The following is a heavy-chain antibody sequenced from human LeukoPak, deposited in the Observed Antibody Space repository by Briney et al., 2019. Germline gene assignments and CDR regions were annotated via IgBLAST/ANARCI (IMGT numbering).Heavy chain of an antibody. CDR3: ARIPPVWNKAAPGSYPYHAMDV. Sequence: SVKVSCKASGSTFSSYAFNWVRQAPGQGLEWMGGIIPVFGTPNCAQKFQGRVTITADESTSTVYMDLSSLRSEDTAVYYCARIPPVWNKAAPGSYPYHAMDVWGQGTTVTVSS. J-gene: IGHJ6*02. D-gene: IGHD6-13*01. V-gene: IGHV1-69*13. CDR1: GSTFSSYA. CDR2: IIPVFGTP.